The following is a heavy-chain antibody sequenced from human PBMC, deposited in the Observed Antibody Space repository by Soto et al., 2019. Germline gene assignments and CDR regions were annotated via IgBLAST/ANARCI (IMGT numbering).Heavy chain of an antibody. V-gene: IGHV1-18*01. J-gene: IGHJ4*02. CDR1: CYTFTSDG. CDR2: ISAYNGNT. CDR3: ATTPYCSSTSCLTYYFDY. D-gene: IGHD2-2*01. Sequence: SVKVSFKTSCYTFTSDGISWVRRAAGQGLEWMGWISAYNGNTNYAQKLQGRVTMTTDTSTSTAYMELRSLRSDDTAVYYCATTPYCSSTSCLTYYFDYSGQGTLVTVSS.